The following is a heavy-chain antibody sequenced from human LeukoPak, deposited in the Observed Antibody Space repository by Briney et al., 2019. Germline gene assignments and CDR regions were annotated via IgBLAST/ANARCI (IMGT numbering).Heavy chain of an antibody. V-gene: IGHV1-2*02. Sequence: ASVKVSCKASGYTFTNYGITWVRQAPGQGLEWMGWINPNSGGTNYAQKFQGRVTMSRDTSISTAYMELSRLRSDGTAVYYCARAGSEILTGYRYAFDIWGQGTMVTVSS. CDR3: ARAGSEILTGYRYAFDI. CDR1: GYTFTNYG. D-gene: IGHD3-9*01. J-gene: IGHJ3*02. CDR2: INPNSGGT.